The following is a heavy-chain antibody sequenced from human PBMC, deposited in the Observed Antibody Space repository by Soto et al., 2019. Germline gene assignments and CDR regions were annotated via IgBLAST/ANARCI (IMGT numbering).Heavy chain of an antibody. J-gene: IGHJ4*02. D-gene: IGHD3-22*01. Sequence: SLRLSCAASGFTFSSYAMHWVRQAPGKGLEWVTVISYDGSNKYYADSVKGRFTISRDNSKNTLYLQMNSLRAEDTAVYYCARPYYDRSFIALSYWGQGTLVTVSS. CDR2: ISYDGSNK. CDR3: ARPYYDRSFIALSY. CDR1: GFTFSSYA. V-gene: IGHV3-30-3*01.